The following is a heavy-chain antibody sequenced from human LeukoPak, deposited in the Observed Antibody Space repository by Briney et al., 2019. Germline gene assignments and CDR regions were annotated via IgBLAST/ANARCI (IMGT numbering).Heavy chain of an antibody. D-gene: IGHD1-26*01. J-gene: IGHJ1*01. CDR1: GGTFSSYA. V-gene: IGHV1-69*04. CDR2: IIPIFGIA. Sequence: SVKVSCKASGGTFSSYAISWVRQAPGQGLEWMGRIIPIFGIANYAQKFQGRVTITADKSTSTAYMELSSLRSEDTAVCYCASSRSGSPHEYFQHWGQGTLVTVSS. CDR3: ASSRSGSPHEYFQH.